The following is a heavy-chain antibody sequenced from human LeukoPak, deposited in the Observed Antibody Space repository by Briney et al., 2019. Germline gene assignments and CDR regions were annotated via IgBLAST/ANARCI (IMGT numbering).Heavy chain of an antibody. CDR3: AKGPAPYCSGGSCYSPHWYFDL. CDR1: QFTFSNYA. Sequence: GGSLRLSCAASQFTFSNYAMSWVRQAPGKGLEWVSAISGSGNTTYFGDSVTGRFTISRDNSKNTVYLQMNSLSAEDTAVYYCAKGPAPYCSGGSCYSPHWYFDLWGRGTLVTVSS. V-gene: IGHV3-23*01. CDR2: ISGSGNTT. J-gene: IGHJ2*01. D-gene: IGHD2-15*01.